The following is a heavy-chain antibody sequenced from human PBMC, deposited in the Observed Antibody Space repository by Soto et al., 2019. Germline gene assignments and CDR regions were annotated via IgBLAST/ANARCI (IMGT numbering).Heavy chain of an antibody. D-gene: IGHD2-15*01. V-gene: IGHV3-30-3*01. CDR3: ARDGDWSGGRCYSRGGYFDY. CDR1: GFTFSSYA. Sequence: QVQLVESGGGVVQPGRSLRLSCAASGFTFSSYAMHWVRQAPGKGLEWVAVISYDGSNKYYADSVKGRFTISRDNSKNTLYLQMNGLRAEDTAVYYCARDGDWSGGRCYSRGGYFDYWGQGTLVTVSS. CDR2: ISYDGSNK. J-gene: IGHJ4*02.